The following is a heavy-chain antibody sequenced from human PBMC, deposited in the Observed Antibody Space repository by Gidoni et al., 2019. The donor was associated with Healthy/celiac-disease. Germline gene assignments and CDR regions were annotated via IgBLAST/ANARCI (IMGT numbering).Heavy chain of an antibody. CDR1: GFTFSSYG. J-gene: IGHJ4*02. V-gene: IGHV3-30*18. D-gene: IGHD5-18*01. CDR2: ISYDGSNK. CDR3: AKDRGRWIQLWFDPEPFDY. Sequence: QVQLVESGGGVVQPGRSLRLSCAASGFTFSSYGMPWVRQAPGKGLEWVAVISYDGSNKYYADSVKGRFTIARDNSKNTLYLQMNSLRAEDTAVYYCAKDRGRWIQLWFDPEPFDYWGQGTLVTVSS.